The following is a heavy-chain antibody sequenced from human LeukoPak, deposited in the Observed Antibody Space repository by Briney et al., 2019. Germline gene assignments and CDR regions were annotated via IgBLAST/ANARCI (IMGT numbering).Heavy chain of an antibody. J-gene: IGHJ3*02. CDR1: GYTFTNYY. Sequence: GASVKDSCKASGYTFTNYYMHWVRQAPGQGLEWMGIINPSGGSTSYAQKFQGRVTMTTDTTTSTAYMELSSRRSEYTAVYYCARVFTMAPDSWGQGTMVTVSS. CDR3: ARVFTMAPDS. V-gene: IGHV1-46*01. CDR2: INPSGGST. D-gene: IGHD3-10*01.